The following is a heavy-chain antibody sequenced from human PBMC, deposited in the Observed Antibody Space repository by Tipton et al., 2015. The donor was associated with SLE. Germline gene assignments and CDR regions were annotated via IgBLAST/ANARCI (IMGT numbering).Heavy chain of an antibody. J-gene: IGHJ4*02. CDR1: SGSISSSSYY. CDR2: IYYSGNT. Sequence: TLSLTCTVSSGSISSSSYYWGWIRQPPGKGLEWIGSIYYSGNTYYNPSLKSRVTISADTSKKQFSLKLSSVTAADSAVYYCARYELWFGNYYWGQGTLVTVSS. CDR3: ARYELWFGNYY. D-gene: IGHD3-10*01. V-gene: IGHV4-39*01.